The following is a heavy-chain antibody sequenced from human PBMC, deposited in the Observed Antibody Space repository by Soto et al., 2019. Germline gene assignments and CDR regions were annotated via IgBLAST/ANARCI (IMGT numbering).Heavy chain of an antibody. D-gene: IGHD6-19*01. CDR2: IRSKANSYAT. CDR3: TRRGSSGSDY. Sequence: GGSLRLSCAASGFTFSGSAMHWVRQASGKGLEWVGRIRSKANSYATAYAASVKGRFTISRDDSKNTAYLQMNSLKTEDTAVYYCTRRGSSGSDYWGQGTLVTVSS. V-gene: IGHV3-73*01. J-gene: IGHJ4*02. CDR1: GFTFSGSA.